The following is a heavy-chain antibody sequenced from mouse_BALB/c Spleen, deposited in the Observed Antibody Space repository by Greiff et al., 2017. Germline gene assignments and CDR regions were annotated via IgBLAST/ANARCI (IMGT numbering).Heavy chain of an antibody. Sequence: QVQLQQPGAELVKPGASVKMSCKASVYTFTSYWMHWVKQRPGQGLEWIGVIDPSDSYTSYNQKFKGKATLTVDTSSSTAYMQLSSLTSEDSAVYYCTNYYYGSSHADYWGQGTTLTVSS. D-gene: IGHD1-1*01. V-gene: IGHV1S127*01. CDR1: VYTFTSYW. CDR3: TNYYYGSSHADY. J-gene: IGHJ2*01. CDR2: IDPSDSYT.